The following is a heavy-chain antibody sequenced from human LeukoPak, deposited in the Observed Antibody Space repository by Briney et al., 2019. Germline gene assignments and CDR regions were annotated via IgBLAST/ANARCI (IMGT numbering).Heavy chain of an antibody. CDR1: GYSISSGYY. D-gene: IGHD3-3*01. J-gene: IGHJ4*02. CDR2: IYHSGST. CDR3: ARPTFGVVSIFDY. Sequence: SETLSLTCAVSGYSISSGYYWGWIRQPPGKGLEWIGSIYHSGSTYYNPSLQSRLTISVDTSKNQFSLKLSSVTAADTAVYYCARPTFGVVSIFDYWGQGTLVTVSS. V-gene: IGHV4-38-2*01.